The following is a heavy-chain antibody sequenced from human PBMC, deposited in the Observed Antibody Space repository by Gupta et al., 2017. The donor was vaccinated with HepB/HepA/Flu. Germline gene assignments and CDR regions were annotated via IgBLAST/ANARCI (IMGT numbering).Heavy chain of an antibody. J-gene: IGHJ6*02. V-gene: IGHV4-34*01. CDR2: INHSGST. CDR3: ARGRLSSGGSKSYYYYGMDV. Sequence: QVQLQQWGAGLLKPSETLSLTCAVYGGSFSGYYWSWIRQPPGKGLEWIGEINHSGSTNYNPSLKSRVTISVDTSKNQFSLKLSSVTAADTAVYYCARGRLSSGGSKSYYYYGMDVWGQGTTVTVSS. D-gene: IGHD2-15*01. CDR1: GGSFSGYY.